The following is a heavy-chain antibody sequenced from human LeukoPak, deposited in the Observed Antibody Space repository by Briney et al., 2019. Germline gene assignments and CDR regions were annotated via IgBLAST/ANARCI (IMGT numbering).Heavy chain of an antibody. CDR1: GFTVSSHA. D-gene: IGHD3-10*01. J-gene: IGHJ6*02. V-gene: IGHV3-23*01. CDR2: ISGSGGVT. Sequence: PGGSLRLSCAAAGFTVSSHAMSWVRQAPGKGLGWVSGISGSGGVTYNADSVKGRFRVSRDRSKNTVYLQMNSLRVEDTAVYYCAKDRPLQTRDNYYGMDVWGQGTTVTVSS. CDR3: AKDRPLQTRDNYYGMDV.